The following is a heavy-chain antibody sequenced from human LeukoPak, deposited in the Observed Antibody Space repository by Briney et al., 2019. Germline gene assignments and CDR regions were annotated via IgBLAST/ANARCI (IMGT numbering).Heavy chain of an antibody. V-gene: IGHV3-30*18. CDR3: AKGSTNTLDN. D-gene: IGHD2-8*01. Sequence: GGSLRLSCAASGFTFGSYDIHWVRQAPGEGLEWVALISHDGSKRYYGDSVKGRFAISRDNSKKSLYLQMNSLRPEDTAVYYCAKGSTNTLDNCGQGTLATVSS. CDR2: ISHDGSKR. J-gene: IGHJ4*02. CDR1: GFTFGSYD.